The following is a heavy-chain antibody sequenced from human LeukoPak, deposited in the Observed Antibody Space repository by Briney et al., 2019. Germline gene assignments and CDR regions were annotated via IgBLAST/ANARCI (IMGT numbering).Heavy chain of an antibody. CDR2: IKQDGSEK. CDR3: ARTREQWQVLDY. J-gene: IGHJ4*02. CDR1: GFTFSSYW. V-gene: IGHV3-7*01. Sequence: GGSLRLSCAASGFTFSSYWMSWVRQAPGKGLEWVANIKQDGSEKYYVDSVKGRFTMSRDNSKNMVYLQMNSLRVEDTAVYYCARTREQWQVLDYWGQETLVTASS. D-gene: IGHD6-19*01.